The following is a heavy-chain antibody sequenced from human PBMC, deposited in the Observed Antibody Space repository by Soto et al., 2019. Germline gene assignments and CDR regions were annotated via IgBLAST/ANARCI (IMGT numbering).Heavy chain of an antibody. CDR3: ATSPRFALDI. D-gene: IGHD3-16*01. J-gene: IGHJ3*02. CDR2: VSYSGST. CDR1: GGSVSGGNYY. Sequence: QVQLQESGPGLVKPSETLSLSCTVSGGSVSGGNYYWGWIRQPPGKGLEWIGYVSYSGSTNYNPSLKSRVTISVDTSKNQFSLNLSSVTAADTAVYYCATSPRFALDIWGQGTMVIVSA. V-gene: IGHV4-61*01.